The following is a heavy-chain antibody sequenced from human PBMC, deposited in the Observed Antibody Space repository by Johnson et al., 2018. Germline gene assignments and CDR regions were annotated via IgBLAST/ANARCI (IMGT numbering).Heavy chain of an antibody. CDR2: ISYDGSNK. V-gene: IGHV3-30*03. D-gene: IGHD4-17*01. CDR3: ARAQGGDYVAEYFQH. CDR1: GFTFSSYG. Sequence: QVQLVESGGGVVQXGRSXRLXCAASGFTFSSYGMHWVRQAPGKGLEWVAVISYDGSNKYYADSVKGRFTISRDNSKYPMYLQMHSLKAEDTAMYYCARAQGGDYVAEYFQHWGQGTLVTVSS. J-gene: IGHJ1*01.